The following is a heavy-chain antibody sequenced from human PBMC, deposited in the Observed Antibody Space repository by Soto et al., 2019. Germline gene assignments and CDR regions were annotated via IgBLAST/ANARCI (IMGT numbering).Heavy chain of an antibody. CDR1: GYTFTSYA. CDR3: ARSIVVVTALDY. V-gene: IGHV1-3*05. D-gene: IGHD2-21*02. Sequence: QVQLMQSGAEEKKPGASVKVSCKASGYTFTSYAMHWGRQAPGQRLEGMGWINAGNGNTKYSQKFQGRVTITRDTSASTAYMELSSLRSEDTAVYYCARSIVVVTALDYWGQGTLVTVSS. CDR2: INAGNGNT. J-gene: IGHJ4*02.